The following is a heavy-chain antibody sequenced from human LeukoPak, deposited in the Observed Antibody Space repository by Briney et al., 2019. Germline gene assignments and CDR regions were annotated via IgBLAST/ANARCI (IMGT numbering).Heavy chain of an antibody. D-gene: IGHD4-17*01. V-gene: IGHV3-11*03. CDR1: GFTFSDYY. Sequence: PGGSLRLSCAASGFTFSDYYMSWIRQAPGKGLEWVSYISSSSSSTNYADSVKGRFTISRDNAKNSLYLQMNSLRAEDTAVYYCARPDRDYGDYWYFDPWGRGTLVTVSS. J-gene: IGHJ2*01. CDR2: ISSSSSST. CDR3: ARPDRDYGDYWYFDP.